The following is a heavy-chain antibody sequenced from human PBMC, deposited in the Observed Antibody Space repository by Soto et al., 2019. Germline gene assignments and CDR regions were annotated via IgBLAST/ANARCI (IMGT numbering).Heavy chain of an antibody. CDR1: GFTFSSYG. J-gene: IGHJ6*02. CDR3: AKDLGVVFGWIQLPDV. Sequence: PGGSLRLSCAASGFTFSSYGMHWVRQAPGKGLEWVAVISYDGSNKYYADSVKGRFTISRDNSKNTLYLQMNSLRAEDTAVYYYAKDLGVVFGWIQLPDVWGQGTTVTVSS. V-gene: IGHV3-30*18. D-gene: IGHD5-18*01. CDR2: ISYDGSNK.